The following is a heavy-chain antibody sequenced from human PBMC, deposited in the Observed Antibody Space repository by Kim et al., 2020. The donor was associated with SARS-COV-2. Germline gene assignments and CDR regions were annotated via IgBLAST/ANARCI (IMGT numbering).Heavy chain of an antibody. CDR1: GFTFSSYG. J-gene: IGHJ6*02. Sequence: GGSLRLPCAASGFTFSSYGMHWVRQAPGKGLEWVAVISYDGSNKYYADSVKGRFTISRDNSKNTLYLQMNSLRAEDTAVYYCAKDMGGYVYYYGMHVWGQGPTVTVPS. D-gene: IGHD5-12*01. V-gene: IGHV3-30*18. CDR2: ISYDGSNK. CDR3: AKDMGGYVYYYGMHV.